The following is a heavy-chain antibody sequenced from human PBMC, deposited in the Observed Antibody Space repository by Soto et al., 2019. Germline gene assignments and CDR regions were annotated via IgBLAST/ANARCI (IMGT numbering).Heavy chain of an antibody. CDR3: AKDRTRIAVAELAGD. J-gene: IGHJ4*02. CDR1: GFTFSSYG. CDR2: ISYDGSNK. D-gene: IGHD6-19*01. Sequence: GGSLRLSCAASGFTFSSYGMHWVRQAPGKGLEWVAVISYDGSNKYYADSVKGRFTISRDNSKNTLYLQMNSLRAEDTAVYYCAKDRTRIAVAELAGDWGQGTLVTVSS. V-gene: IGHV3-30*18.